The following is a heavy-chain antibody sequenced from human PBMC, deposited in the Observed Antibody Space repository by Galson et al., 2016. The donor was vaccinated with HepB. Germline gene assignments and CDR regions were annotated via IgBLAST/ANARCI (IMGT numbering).Heavy chain of an antibody. Sequence: SGYKFINFGITWVRQAPGQGLEWMGRISVFNGDANYAQKFQGRVTMTTDSSANTAYMELGSLTSDDTAVYYCARALPGNLRASDIWGQGTMVTISS. CDR3: ARALPGNLRASDI. J-gene: IGHJ3*02. CDR1: GYKFINFG. D-gene: IGHD1-14*01. CDR2: ISVFNGDA. V-gene: IGHV1-18*01.